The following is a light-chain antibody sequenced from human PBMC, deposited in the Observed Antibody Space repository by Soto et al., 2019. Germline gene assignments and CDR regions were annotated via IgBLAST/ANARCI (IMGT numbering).Light chain of an antibody. CDR2: DAS. CDR3: QQYASSPLT. Sequence: EIELTQSPGTLSLSPGERATLSCRASQSVSSSYLAWYQQKPGQAPRLLIYDASSRATGIPDRFSGSGSGTDFNLTISRLQPEDFAVYYCQQYASSPLTFGGGTKVELK. V-gene: IGKV3-20*01. J-gene: IGKJ4*01. CDR1: QSVSSSY.